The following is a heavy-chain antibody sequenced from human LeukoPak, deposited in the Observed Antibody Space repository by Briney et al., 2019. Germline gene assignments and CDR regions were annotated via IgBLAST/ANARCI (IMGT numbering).Heavy chain of an antibody. CDR1: GGSISSSGYY. J-gene: IGHJ5*02. CDR2: INHSGST. CDR3: ASAGYGDYATQTGWNWFDP. Sequence: SETLSLTCIVSGGSISSSGYYWDWIHQPPGKGLEWIGEINHSGSTNHNPSLKSRVTISVDTSKNQFSLKLSSVTAADTAVYYCASAGYGDYATQTGWNWFDPWGQGTLVTVSS. D-gene: IGHD4-17*01. V-gene: IGHV4-39*07.